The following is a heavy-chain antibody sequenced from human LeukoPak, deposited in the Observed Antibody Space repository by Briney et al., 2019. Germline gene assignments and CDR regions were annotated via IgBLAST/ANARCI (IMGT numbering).Heavy chain of an antibody. V-gene: IGHV1-2*02. D-gene: IGHD5-18*01. J-gene: IGHJ3*02. Sequence: ASVKVSCKASGGTFSSYAISWVRQAPGQGLEWMGWINPNSGGTNYAQKFQGRVTMTRDTSISTAYMELSRLRSDDTAVYYCARAFEADTAMPSDAFDIWGQGTMVTVSS. CDR2: INPNSGGT. CDR1: GGTFSSYA. CDR3: ARAFEADTAMPSDAFDI.